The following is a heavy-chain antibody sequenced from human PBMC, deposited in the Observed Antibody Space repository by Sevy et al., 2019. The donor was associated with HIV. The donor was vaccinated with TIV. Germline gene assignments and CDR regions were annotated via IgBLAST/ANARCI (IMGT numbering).Heavy chain of an antibody. Sequence: GGSLRLSCAASGFTFSSYGMHWVRQAPGKGLEWVAVIWYDGSKKYYADSVKGRFTNSRENSKNKLYLQMNSLRAEDTALYCCARGDPAMVRGVIYYYGMDVWGQGTTVTVSS. CDR1: GFTFSSYG. CDR2: IWYDGSKK. J-gene: IGHJ6*02. V-gene: IGHV3-33*01. D-gene: IGHD3-10*01. CDR3: ARGDPAMVRGVIYYYGMDV.